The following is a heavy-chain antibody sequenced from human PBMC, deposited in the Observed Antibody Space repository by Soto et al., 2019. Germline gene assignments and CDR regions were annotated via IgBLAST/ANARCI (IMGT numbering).Heavy chain of an antibody. D-gene: IGHD5-18*01. Sequence: QVQLVESGGGVVQPGRSLRLSCAASGFTFSSYAMHWVRQAPGKGLEWVAVISYDGSNKYYADSVKGRFTISRDNSKNTLYLQMTSLRAEDTAVYYCARDARDGYSPFDYWGQGPLVTVSA. CDR3: ARDARDGYSPFDY. CDR2: ISYDGSNK. CDR1: GFTFSSYA. J-gene: IGHJ4*02. V-gene: IGHV3-30-3*01.